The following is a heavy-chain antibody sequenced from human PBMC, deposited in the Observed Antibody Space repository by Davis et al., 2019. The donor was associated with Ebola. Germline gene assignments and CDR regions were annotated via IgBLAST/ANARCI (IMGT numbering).Heavy chain of an antibody. J-gene: IGHJ4*02. CDR3: ARSNYDSSGYYHPHFDY. CDR1: GGSISSGGYY. D-gene: IGHD3-22*01. CDR2: IYYSGST. V-gene: IGHV4-31*03. Sequence: PSETLSLTCTVSGGSISSGGYYWSWIRQHPGKGLEWIGYIYYSGSTYYNPSLKSRVTISVDTSKNQFSLKLSSVTAADTAVYYCARSNYDSSGYYHPHFDYWGQRTLVTVSS.